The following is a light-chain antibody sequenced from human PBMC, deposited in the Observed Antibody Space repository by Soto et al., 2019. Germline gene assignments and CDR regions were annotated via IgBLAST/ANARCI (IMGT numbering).Light chain of an antibody. CDR3: AAWDDSLNGRVV. J-gene: IGLJ2*01. Sequence: QSVLTQPPSASGTPGQRVTISCSGSSSDIGSNAVYWYQQSPGTAPKLLMYENNQRPSGVPVRFSGSKSGTSASLTISGLQSEDEADYYCAAWDDSLNGRVVFGGGTKVTVL. CDR1: SSDIGSNA. V-gene: IGLV1-44*01. CDR2: ENN.